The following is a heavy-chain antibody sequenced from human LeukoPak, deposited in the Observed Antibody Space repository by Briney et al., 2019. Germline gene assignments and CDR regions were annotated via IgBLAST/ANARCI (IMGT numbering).Heavy chain of an antibody. CDR3: ARGPPNWGMVGY. Sequence: ASVKVSCKASGYTFTRFDFNWVRQATGQGLEWMGWMKSNNGHTGYAQKFQGRVTMTRDTSISTAYMELSSLTFEDTAVYYCARGPPNWGMVGYWGQGTLVTVSS. J-gene: IGHJ4*02. D-gene: IGHD7-27*01. V-gene: IGHV1-8*01. CDR1: GYTFTRFD. CDR2: MKSNNGHT.